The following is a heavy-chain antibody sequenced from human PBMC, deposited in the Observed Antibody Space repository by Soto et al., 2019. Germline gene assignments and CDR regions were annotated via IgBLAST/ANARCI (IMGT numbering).Heavy chain of an antibody. Sequence: SEKVSCKASGYTFTSYGISWVRQAPGQGLEWMGGIIPIFGTANYAQKFQGRVTITADESTSTAYMELSSLRSEDTAVYYCARDTGRGYYDSSGYANWGQGTLVTVSS. CDR3: ARDTGRGYYDSSGYAN. CDR1: GYTFTSYG. J-gene: IGHJ4*02. CDR2: IIPIFGTA. D-gene: IGHD3-22*01. V-gene: IGHV1-69*13.